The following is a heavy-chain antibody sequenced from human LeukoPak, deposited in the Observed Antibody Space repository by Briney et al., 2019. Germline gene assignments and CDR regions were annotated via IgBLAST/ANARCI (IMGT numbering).Heavy chain of an antibody. J-gene: IGHJ5*02. Sequence: VASVKVSCKASGYTFTSYGISWVRQAPGQGLEWMGWISAYNGNTNYAQKLQGRVTMTTDTSTSTAYMELSSLRSEDTAVYYCARTKTKLRGVYCSSTSCYGAWFDPWGQGTLVTVSS. V-gene: IGHV1-18*01. CDR2: ISAYNGNT. D-gene: IGHD2-2*01. CDR3: ARTKTKLRGVYCSSTSCYGAWFDP. CDR1: GYTFTSYG.